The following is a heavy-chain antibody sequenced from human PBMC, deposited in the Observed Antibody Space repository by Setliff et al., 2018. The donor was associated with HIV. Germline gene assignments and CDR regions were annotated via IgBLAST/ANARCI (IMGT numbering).Heavy chain of an antibody. D-gene: IGHD3-10*01. CDR1: GGSFSGYY. CDR2: INQSGSA. Sequence: SETLSLTCAVYGGSFSGYYCSWIRQPPGKGLEWIGEINQSGSADYNPSLKSRVTISVDTSKNQFYLKLSSVTAADTAVYYCATYADRESNRFDPWGQGILVTVSS. V-gene: IGHV4-34*01. CDR3: ATYADRESNRFDP. J-gene: IGHJ5*02.